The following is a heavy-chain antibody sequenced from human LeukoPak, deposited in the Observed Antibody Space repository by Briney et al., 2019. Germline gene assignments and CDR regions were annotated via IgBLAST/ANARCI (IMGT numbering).Heavy chain of an antibody. CDR2: ISGSGGST. J-gene: IGHJ3*02. Sequence: PGGSLRLSCAASGFTFSSYAMSWVRQAPGKGLEWVSAISGSGGSTYYADSVKGRFTISRDNSKNTLSLQMSSLRAEDTAVYYCARDGGYGFDIWGQGTKVTVSS. CDR3: ARDGGYGFDI. D-gene: IGHD2-15*01. V-gene: IGHV3-23*01. CDR1: GFTFSSYA.